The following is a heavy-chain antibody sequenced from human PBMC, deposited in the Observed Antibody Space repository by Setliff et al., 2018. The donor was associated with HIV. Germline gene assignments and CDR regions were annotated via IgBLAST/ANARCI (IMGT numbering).Heavy chain of an antibody. D-gene: IGHD6-13*01. CDR1: GGTFRSFG. CDR3: ASTSSSWFDAFDI. CDR2: INPMFGTA. V-gene: IGHV1-69*06. Sequence: GASVKVSCKASGGTFRSFGISWVRQAPGKGLEWVGGINPMFGTANYAQKFQGRVTITADKSTSTAYMELSSLRSEDTAVYYCASTSSSWFDAFDIWGQGTMVTVSS. J-gene: IGHJ3*02.